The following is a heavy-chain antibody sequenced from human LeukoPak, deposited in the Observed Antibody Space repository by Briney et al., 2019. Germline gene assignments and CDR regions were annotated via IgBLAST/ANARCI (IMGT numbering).Heavy chain of an antibody. J-gene: IGHJ4*02. V-gene: IGHV1-24*01. Sequence: GRSLRLSCAASGFTFSSYAMHWVRQAPGKGLEWMGGFDPEDGETIYAQKFQGRVTMTEDTSTDTAYMELSSLRSEDTAVYYCATGIRWQTELDFDYWGQGTLVTVSS. CDR1: GFTFSSYA. CDR2: FDPEDGET. D-gene: IGHD4-23*01. CDR3: ATGIRWQTELDFDY.